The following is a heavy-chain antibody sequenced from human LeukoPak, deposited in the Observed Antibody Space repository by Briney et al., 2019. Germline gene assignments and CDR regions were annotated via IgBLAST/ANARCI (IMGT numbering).Heavy chain of an antibody. V-gene: IGHV4-59*01. Sequence: SETLSLTCTVSGGSISSYYWSWLRQPPGKGLEWIGYIYYTGSTNYNPSLKSRVTISVDTSKNQFSLKLSSVTAADTAVYYCARSYGSGSYFDYWGQGTLVTVSS. D-gene: IGHD3-10*01. CDR2: IYYTGST. CDR3: ARSYGSGSYFDY. CDR1: GGSISSYY. J-gene: IGHJ4*02.